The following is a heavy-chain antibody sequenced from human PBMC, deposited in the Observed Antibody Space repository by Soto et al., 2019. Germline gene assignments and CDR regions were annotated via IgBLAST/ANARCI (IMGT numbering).Heavy chain of an antibody. CDR1: GFRFDDYA. J-gene: IGHJ4*02. CDR2: ISWNGAAT. D-gene: IGHD3-10*01. CDR3: ANLPLYGSGFDC. V-gene: IGHV3-9*01. Sequence: EAQLVESGGGLVQPGRSLRLSCVASGFRFDDYAIHWVRQAPKKGLEWVSGISWNGAATGYADSVKGRFNISRDNAKNSLYLQMSSLRTEYSAIYYSANLPLYGSGFDCWGQGTLLPVSS.